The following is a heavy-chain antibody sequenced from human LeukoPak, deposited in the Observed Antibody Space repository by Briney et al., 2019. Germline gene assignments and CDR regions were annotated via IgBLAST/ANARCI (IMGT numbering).Heavy chain of an antibody. CDR2: ISWNSDSV. CDR3: ARAGGSRYYYAMDV. Sequence: GGSLRLSCAASGFTFDDYAMHWVRQAPGKGLEWVSGISWNSDSVGYADSVKGRFTISRDNAENSLYLQMNSLRAEDTAFYYCARAGGSRYYYAMDVWGQGTTVTVSS. V-gene: IGHV3-9*01. J-gene: IGHJ6*02. D-gene: IGHD3-16*01. CDR1: GFTFDDYA.